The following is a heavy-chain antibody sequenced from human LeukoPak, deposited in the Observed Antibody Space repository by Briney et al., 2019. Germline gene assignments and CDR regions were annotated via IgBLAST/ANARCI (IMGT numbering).Heavy chain of an antibody. D-gene: IGHD2-21*02. Sequence: GGSLRLSCAASGFTFDDYGMSWVRQAPGKGLEWVSGINWNGGSTGYADSVKGRFTISRDNAKNSLYLQMNSLRAEDTALYYCARDIDVQVAYCGGDCYPLGAFGIWGQGTMVTVSS. CDR3: ARDIDVQVAYCGGDCYPLGAFGI. V-gene: IGHV3-20*04. J-gene: IGHJ3*02. CDR2: INWNGGST. CDR1: GFTFDDYG.